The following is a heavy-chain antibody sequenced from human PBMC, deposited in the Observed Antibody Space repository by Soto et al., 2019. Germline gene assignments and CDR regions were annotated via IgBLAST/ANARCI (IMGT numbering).Heavy chain of an antibody. J-gene: IGHJ4*02. D-gene: IGHD1-26*01. V-gene: IGHV3-23*01. Sequence: EVQLLQSGGDLVQPGGSLRLSCAASGFTFSSYAMNWVRQAPGKGLEWVSTISSSGGSTYYADSVKGRFTISRDNSKNTLYLQMNSLRAEDTAVYYCAKVSVGLGPTVDYWGQGTLVTVSS. CDR2: ISSSGGST. CDR1: GFTFSSYA. CDR3: AKVSVGLGPTVDY.